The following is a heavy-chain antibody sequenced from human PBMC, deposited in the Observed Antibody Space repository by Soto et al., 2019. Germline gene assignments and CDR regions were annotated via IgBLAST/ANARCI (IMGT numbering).Heavy chain of an antibody. J-gene: IGHJ6*02. Sequence: GASVKVSFKASGYTFTSYGISWVRQAPGQGLEWMGWISAYNGNTNYAQKLQGRVTMTRDTSTSTVYMELSSLRSEDTAVYYCARSPLGIYCSSTSSHHGMDVWGQGTTVTVSS. CDR2: ISAYNGNT. V-gene: IGHV1-18*01. CDR1: GYTFTSYG. CDR3: ARSPLGIYCSSTSSHHGMDV. D-gene: IGHD2-2*01.